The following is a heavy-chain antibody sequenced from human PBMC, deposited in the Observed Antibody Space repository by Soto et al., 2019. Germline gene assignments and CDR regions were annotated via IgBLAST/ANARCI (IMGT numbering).Heavy chain of an antibody. D-gene: IGHD3-16*02. Sequence: SETLSLTCTVSGGSISSGGYYWSWIRQHPGKGLEWIGYIYYSGSTYYNPSLKSRVTISVDTSKNQFSLKLSSVTAADTAVYYCARDRLEYYDYVWGSYRPNPTLRFDPSGQGTRVTVPS. CDR1: GGSISSGGYY. CDR2: IYYSGST. J-gene: IGHJ5*02. V-gene: IGHV4-31*03. CDR3: ARDRLEYYDYVWGSYRPNPTLRFDP.